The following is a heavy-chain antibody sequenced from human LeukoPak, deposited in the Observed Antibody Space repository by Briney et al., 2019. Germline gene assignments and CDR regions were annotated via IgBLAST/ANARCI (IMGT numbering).Heavy chain of an antibody. D-gene: IGHD6-13*01. J-gene: IGHJ6*03. CDR3: VRDPSYGSSWYYYMDV. CDR2: ISSSSFKI. Sequence: PGGSLRLSCAASEFTFVRYAMNWVRQAPGKGLEWVSYISSSSFKIGYADSVKGRFTISRDNSKNSLYLQMDSLSVEDTAVYYCVRDPSYGSSWYYYMDVWGKGTTVTVSS. V-gene: IGHV3-48*04. CDR1: EFTFVRYA.